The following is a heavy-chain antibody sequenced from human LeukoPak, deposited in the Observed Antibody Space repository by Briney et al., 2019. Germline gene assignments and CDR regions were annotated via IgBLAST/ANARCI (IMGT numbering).Heavy chain of an antibody. D-gene: IGHD2-2*01. J-gene: IGHJ4*02. CDR2: ISAYNGNT. CDR1: GYTFTSYG. V-gene: IGHV1-18*01. Sequence: ASVKVSCKASGYTFTSYGISWVRQAPGQGLEWMGWISAYNGNTNYAQKLQGRVTMTTDTSTSTTYMELRSLRSDDTAVYYCARGVDALGYCSSTSCYGGADYWGQGTLVTVSS. CDR3: ARGVDALGYCSSTSCYGGADY.